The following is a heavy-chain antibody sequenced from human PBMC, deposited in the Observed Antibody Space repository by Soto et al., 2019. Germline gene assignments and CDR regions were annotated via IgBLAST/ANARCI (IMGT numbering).Heavy chain of an antibody. V-gene: IGHV3-30*04. D-gene: IGHD2-15*01. CDR2: ISYDGRNK. CDR1: GFTFSSYA. J-gene: IGHJ5*02. Sequence: GGSLRLSCAASGFTFSSYAMHWVRQAPGKGLERVAVISYDGRNKYYAEYEKSRFTITRDNSKNTLYLQMNSLRAEDTAVYYCARDGLGYCSGGSCADNGFDPWGQGT. CDR3: ARDGLGYCSGGSCADNGFDP.